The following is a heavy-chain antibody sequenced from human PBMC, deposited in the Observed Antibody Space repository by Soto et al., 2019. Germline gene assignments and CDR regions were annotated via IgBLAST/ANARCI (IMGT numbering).Heavy chain of an antibody. CDR2: IYSDGST. D-gene: IGHD6-13*01. Sequence: EVQLVESGGGLIQPGESLRLSCAASGFTVSSNYMSWVRQAPGKGLECVSFIYSDGSTYNADSVKGRFTISRDNSKNTLYLQMNSLRAEDTAVYYCATAGDYYYYALDVWGQGTTVTVSS. V-gene: IGHV3-53*01. CDR3: ATAGDYYYYALDV. J-gene: IGHJ6*02. CDR1: GFTVSSNY.